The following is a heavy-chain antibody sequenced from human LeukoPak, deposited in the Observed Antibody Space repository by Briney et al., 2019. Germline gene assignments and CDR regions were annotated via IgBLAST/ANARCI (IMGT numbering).Heavy chain of an antibody. J-gene: IGHJ6*02. V-gene: IGHV4-59*08. Sequence: PSETLSLTCTVSGGSISSYYWSWIRQPPGKGLEWIGYIYYSGSTNYNPSLKSRVTISVDTSKNQFSLKLSSVTAADTAVYHCARRSYSSSSNYYYYGMDVWGQGTTVTVSS. CDR3: ARRSYSSSSNYYYYGMDV. D-gene: IGHD6-6*01. CDR1: GGSISSYY. CDR2: IYYSGST.